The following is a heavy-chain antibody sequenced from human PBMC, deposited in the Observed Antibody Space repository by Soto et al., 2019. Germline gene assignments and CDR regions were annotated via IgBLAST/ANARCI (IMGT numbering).Heavy chain of an antibody. CDR3: ARGLRGCSGGSCYSIKDY. D-gene: IGHD2-15*01. CDR1: GYTFTSYG. J-gene: IGHJ4*02. V-gene: IGHV1-18*01. Sequence: QVQLVQSGAEVKKPGASVKVSCKASGYTFTSYGISWVRQAPGQGLEWMGWISAYNGNTNYAQKLQGRVTMTTDTATSTGYMELRSVRADDTAVYYCARGLRGCSGGSCYSIKDYWGQGTLVTVSS. CDR2: ISAYNGNT.